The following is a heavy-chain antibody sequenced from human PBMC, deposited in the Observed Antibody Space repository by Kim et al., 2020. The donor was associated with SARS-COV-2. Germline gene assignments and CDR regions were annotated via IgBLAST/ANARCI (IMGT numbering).Heavy chain of an antibody. CDR1: GGSINNYY. V-gene: IGHV4-59*01. CDR2: MFYSGST. J-gene: IGHJ4*02. CDR3: ARGRVANIWFY. Sequence: SETLSLTCTVSGGSINNYYWSWIRQPLGKGLEWIGYMFYSGSTNYNPSLKSRVTMSVDTSKNQFSLNLTSVPPAHTAVYYCARGRVANIWFYWGQGNLV. D-gene: IGHD5-12*01.